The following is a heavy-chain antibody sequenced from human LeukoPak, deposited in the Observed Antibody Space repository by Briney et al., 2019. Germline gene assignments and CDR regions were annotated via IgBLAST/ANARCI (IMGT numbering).Heavy chain of an antibody. D-gene: IGHD1-26*01. CDR3: ARYWVVGATRGSSAASFDY. J-gene: IGHJ4*02. CDR2: IYYSGST. Sequence: PSETLSLTCTVSGGSISSSSYYWGWIRQPPGKGLEWIGSIYYSGSTYYNPSLKSRVTISVDTSKNQFSLKLSSVTAADTAVYYCARYWVVGATRGSSAASFDYWGQGTLVTVSS. V-gene: IGHV4-39*07. CDR1: GGSISSSSYY.